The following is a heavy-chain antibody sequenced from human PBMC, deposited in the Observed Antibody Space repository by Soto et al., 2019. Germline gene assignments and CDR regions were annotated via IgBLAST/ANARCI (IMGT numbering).Heavy chain of an antibody. Sequence: ASVKVSCKASGYTFTSYAMHWVRQAPGQRLEWMGWINAGNGNTKYSQKFQGRVTITRDTSASTAYMELSSLRSEDTAVYYCARDESKRDFWSGYWDWDAFDIWGQGTMVTVSS. V-gene: IGHV1-3*01. CDR2: INAGNGNT. J-gene: IGHJ3*02. D-gene: IGHD3-3*01. CDR3: ARDESKRDFWSGYWDWDAFDI. CDR1: GYTFTSYA.